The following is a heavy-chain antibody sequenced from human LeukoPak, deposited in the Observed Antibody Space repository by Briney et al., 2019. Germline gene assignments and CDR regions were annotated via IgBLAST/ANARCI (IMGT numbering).Heavy chain of an antibody. V-gene: IGHV1-18*01. CDR1: GYTFTSYD. CDR3: ARTTAWARTKFDY. J-gene: IGHJ4*02. Sequence: ASVKVSCKASGYTFTSYDINWVRQATGQGLEWMGWMNPNSGNANYAQNLQGRVTMTTDTSTSTAYMELRSLRSDDTAVYYCARTTAWARTKFDYWGQGTLVTVSS. D-gene: IGHD1-14*01. CDR2: MNPNSGNA.